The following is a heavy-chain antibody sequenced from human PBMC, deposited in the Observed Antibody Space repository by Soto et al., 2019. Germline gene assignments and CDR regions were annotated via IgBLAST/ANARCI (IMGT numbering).Heavy chain of an antibody. J-gene: IGHJ6*03. D-gene: IGHD3-10*01. CDR2: ISAYNGNT. CDR1: GYTFTSYG. V-gene: IGHV1-18*01. Sequence: QVQLVQSGAEVKKPGASVKVSCKASGYTFTSYGISWVRQAPEQGLEWMGWISAYNGNTNYAQKLQGRVTMTTDTSTSTAYMELRSLRSDDTAVYYCASAGYYGSGSYFWYYYYYYMDVWGNGTTVTVSS. CDR3: ASAGYYGSGSYFWYYYYYYMDV.